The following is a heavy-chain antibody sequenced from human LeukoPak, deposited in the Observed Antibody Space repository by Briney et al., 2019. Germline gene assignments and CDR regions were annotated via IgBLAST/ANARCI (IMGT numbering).Heavy chain of an antibody. J-gene: IGHJ4*02. Sequence: PSETLSLTCTVSGYSINSGYYWSWIRQPPGKGLEWIGYIYYSGSTNYNPSLKSRVTISVDTSKNQFSLKLSSVTAADTAVYYCARAKTGNFDYWGQGTLVTVSS. CDR2: IYYSGST. V-gene: IGHV4-61*01. CDR3: ARAKTGNFDY. D-gene: IGHD7-27*01. CDR1: GYSINSGYY.